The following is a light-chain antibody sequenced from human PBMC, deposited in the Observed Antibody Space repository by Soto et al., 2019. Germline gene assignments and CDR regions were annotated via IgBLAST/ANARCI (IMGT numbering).Light chain of an antibody. Sequence: EVVLTQSPGTLSLSPGERATLSCRASQSISSSYLAWYQQKPGQTPRPLIYGASSRATGIPDRFSGSGSGTDFTLTVSRLEPEDFAVYYCQQYGSSQWTFGQGTKVELK. J-gene: IGKJ1*01. CDR3: QQYGSSQWT. CDR1: QSISSSY. V-gene: IGKV3-20*01. CDR2: GAS.